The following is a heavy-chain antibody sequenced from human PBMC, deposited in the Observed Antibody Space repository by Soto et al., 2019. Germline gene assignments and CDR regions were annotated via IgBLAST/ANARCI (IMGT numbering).Heavy chain of an antibody. CDR2: IITIYSTA. V-gene: IGHV1-69*01. CDR1: GGTFSSYA. Sequence: QVQLVQSGAEVKKPGSSVKVSCKASGGTFSSYAISWVRQAPGQGLXWMXGIITIYSTANYAQKVQGRVTITADESTXXXXXXXXXXXXXXXXXXXXXXXXXXXXXXXXXYYYYYGMDVWGQGTTVTVSS. J-gene: IGHJ6*02. CDR3: XXXXXXXXXXXXXYYYYYGMDV.